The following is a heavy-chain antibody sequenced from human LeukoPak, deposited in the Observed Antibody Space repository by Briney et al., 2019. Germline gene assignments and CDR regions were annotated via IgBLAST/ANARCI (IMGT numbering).Heavy chain of an antibody. CDR1: GYTFTGYY. D-gene: IGHD3-22*01. V-gene: IGHV1-2*02. Sequence: ASVKVSCKASGYTFTGYYMHWVRQAPGQGLEWMGWINPNSGGTNYAQKFQGRVTMTRDTSISTAYMELSRLRSDDTAVYYCARGLYTMIVVAPNDAFDIWGQGTMVTVSS. CDR3: ARGLYTMIVVAPNDAFDI. CDR2: INPNSGGT. J-gene: IGHJ3*02.